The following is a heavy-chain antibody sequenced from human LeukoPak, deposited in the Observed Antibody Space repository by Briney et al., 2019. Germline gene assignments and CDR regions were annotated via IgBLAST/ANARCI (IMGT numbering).Heavy chain of an antibody. Sequence: TSETLSLTCTVSGGSMSSHYWSWIRQPPGKGLEWIGYVYYTGSTNYNPSLKSRVTISVDTSKNQFSLKLNSVTAADTAVYYCAGTRYCSSDSCQTTAPWGQGTLVTVSS. CDR2: VYYTGST. J-gene: IGHJ5*02. CDR1: GGSMSSHY. D-gene: IGHD2-2*01. V-gene: IGHV4-59*11. CDR3: AGTRYCSSDSCQTTAP.